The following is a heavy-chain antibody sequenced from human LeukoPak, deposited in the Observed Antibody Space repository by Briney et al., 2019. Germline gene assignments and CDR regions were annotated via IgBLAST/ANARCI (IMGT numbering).Heavy chain of an antibody. CDR1: GYTFTSYY. D-gene: IGHD3-16*02. Sequence: ASVKVSCKVSGYTFTSYYMHWVRQAPGQGLEWMGIINPSGGSTSYAQKFQGRVTMTRDMSTSTVYMELSSLRSEDTAVYYCAAGIDRRGPRAYSYSYMTSGAKGPRSPSP. V-gene: IGHV1-46*01. J-gene: IGHJ6*03. CDR3: AAGIDRRGPRAYSYSYMTS. CDR2: INPSGGST.